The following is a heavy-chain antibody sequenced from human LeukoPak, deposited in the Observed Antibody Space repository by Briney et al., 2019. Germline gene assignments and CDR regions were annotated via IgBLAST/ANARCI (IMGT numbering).Heavy chain of an antibody. J-gene: IGHJ6*02. Sequence: GGSLRLSCAASGFNIGPYAMYWVRHVPGRGLEWVSVIKAYGSGTFYSDSVRGRFTTSRDNSKNSLYLQMRSLTSVGTALYYCATWAFYHNLDVWGQGTTVAVSS. CDR1: GFNIGPYA. CDR2: IKAYGSGT. D-gene: IGHD1-1*01. V-gene: IGHV3-43*02. CDR3: ATWAFYHNLDV.